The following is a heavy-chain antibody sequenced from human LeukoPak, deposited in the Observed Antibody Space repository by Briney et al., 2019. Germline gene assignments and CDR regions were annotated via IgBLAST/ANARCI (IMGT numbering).Heavy chain of an antibody. CDR2: VHYSGTT. J-gene: IGHJ4*02. D-gene: IGHD5-24*01. V-gene: IGHV4-59*01. Sequence: SETLSLTCTVSGGSITSYYWSWIRQPPGKGLEWIGYVHYSGTTNYNPSLKSRVTISVDTSKNQFSLKVTSVTAADTAVYYCARGRGRDGDSLASWGQGTLVTVSS. CDR1: GGSITSYY. CDR3: ARGRGRDGDSLAS.